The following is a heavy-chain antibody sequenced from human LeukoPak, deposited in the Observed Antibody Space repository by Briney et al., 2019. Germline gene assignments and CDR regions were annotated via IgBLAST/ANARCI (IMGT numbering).Heavy chain of an antibody. CDR1: GFTFSSYG. V-gene: IGHV3-33*01. CDR2: IWYDGSNK. CDR3: TRDNPFGGH. D-gene: IGHD2-15*01. J-gene: IGHJ4*02. Sequence: GGSLRLSCAASGFTFSSYGMHWVRQAPGKGLEWVAVIWYDGSNKYYADSVKGRFAISRDNAKNSLHLQMNSLRAEDTAVYYCTRDNPFGGHWGQGTLVTVSS.